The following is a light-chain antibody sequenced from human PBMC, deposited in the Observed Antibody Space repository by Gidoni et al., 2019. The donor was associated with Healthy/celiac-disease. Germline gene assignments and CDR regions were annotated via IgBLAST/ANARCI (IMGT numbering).Light chain of an antibody. CDR2: GAS. V-gene: IGKV3-15*01. CDR1: QSVSSN. CDR3: QQYNNWPLLT. J-gene: IGKJ4*01. Sequence: EIVMTPSPATLSVSPGERATLACRASQSVSSNLAWYQQKPGQAPRLLIYGASTRATGIPARFSGSGSGTECTLTISSLQSEDFAVYYCQQYNNWPLLTFGGGTKVEIK.